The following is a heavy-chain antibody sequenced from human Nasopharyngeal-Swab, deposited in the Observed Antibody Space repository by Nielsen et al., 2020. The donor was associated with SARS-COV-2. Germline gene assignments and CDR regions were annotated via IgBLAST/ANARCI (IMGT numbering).Heavy chain of an antibody. Sequence: GESLKIPCAASGFTFRNYAMYWVRQAPGKGLEWVAVISFDGSTIYYEDSVKGRFTISRDNSKNTCNLQMNSLRVEDTAIYYCAKKGGTGVDRQLDYWGQGTLVTVSS. CDR2: ISFDGSTI. V-gene: IGHV3-30*18. CDR1: GFTFRNYA. CDR3: AKKGGTGVDRQLDY. J-gene: IGHJ4*02. D-gene: IGHD1-14*01.